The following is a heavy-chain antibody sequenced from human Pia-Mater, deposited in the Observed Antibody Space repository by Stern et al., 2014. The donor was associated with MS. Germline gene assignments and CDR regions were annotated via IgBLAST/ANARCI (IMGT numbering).Heavy chain of an antibody. CDR1: GFTFSTYW. CDR3: ARDVGDY. CDR2: IPPDGSEK. Sequence: EVQLVESGGGLVQPGGSLRLSCAASGFTFSTYWMTWVRQAPGKGLEWVATIPPDGSEKYYVDSVKGRFTISRDNAKNLMYLQLNRLKAEETAMYYCARDVGDYWGHGTLVTVSS. D-gene: IGHD2-15*01. V-gene: IGHV3-7*01. J-gene: IGHJ4*01.